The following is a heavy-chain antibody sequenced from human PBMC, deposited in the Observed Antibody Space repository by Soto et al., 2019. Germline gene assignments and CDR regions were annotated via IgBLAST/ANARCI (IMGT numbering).Heavy chain of an antibody. CDR3: AKDSRQQLVLMNPPGRY. CDR2: ISYDGSNK. CDR1: GFTFSSYG. J-gene: IGHJ4*02. V-gene: IGHV3-30*18. Sequence: QVQLVESGGGVVQPGRSLRLSCAASGFTFSSYGMHWVRQAPGKGLEWVAVISYDGSNKYYADSVKGRFTISRDNSKNTVYLQMNSLRAEDTAVYYCAKDSRQQLVLMNPPGRYWGQGTLVTVSS. D-gene: IGHD6-13*01.